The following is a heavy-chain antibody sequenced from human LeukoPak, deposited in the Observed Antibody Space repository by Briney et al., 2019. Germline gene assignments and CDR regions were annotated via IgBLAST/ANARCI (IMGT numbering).Heavy chain of an antibody. Sequence: GASVKVSCKASGVTFSKYAISWVRQAPGQGLEWMGWISAYNGNTNYAQKLQGRVTMTTDTSTSTAYMELRSLRSDDTAVYYCSLYGDSDAFDIWAKGQWSPSLQ. CDR1: GVTFSKYA. CDR2: ISAYNGNT. J-gene: IGHJ3*02. D-gene: IGHD4-17*01. V-gene: IGHV1-18*01. CDR3: SLYGDSDAFDI.